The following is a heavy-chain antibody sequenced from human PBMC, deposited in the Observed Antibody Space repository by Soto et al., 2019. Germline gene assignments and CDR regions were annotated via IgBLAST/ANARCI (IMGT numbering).Heavy chain of an antibody. CDR3: ARHETYYYYYGMDV. J-gene: IGHJ6*02. CDR1: GGSISSSSYY. Sequence: SETLSLTCTVSGGSISSSSYYWGWIRQPPGKGLEWIGSIYYSGSTYYNPSLKSRVTISVDTSKNQFSLKLSSVTAADTAVYYCARHETYYYYYGMDVWGQGTTVTV. CDR2: IYYSGST. V-gene: IGHV4-39*01.